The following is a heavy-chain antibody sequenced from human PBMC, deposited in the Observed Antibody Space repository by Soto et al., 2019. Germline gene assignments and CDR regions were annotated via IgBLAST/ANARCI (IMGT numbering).Heavy chain of an antibody. CDR2: ISYDGSNK. CDR1: GFTFSSYG. D-gene: IGHD7-27*01. J-gene: IGHJ3*02. Sequence: GGSLRLSCAASGFTFSSYGMHWVRQAPGKGLEWVAVISYDGSNKYYADSVKGRFTISRDNSKNTLYLQMNSLRAEDTDVYYCAKGSNWGFQGDDAFDIWGQGTMVTVSS. V-gene: IGHV3-30*18. CDR3: AKGSNWGFQGDDAFDI.